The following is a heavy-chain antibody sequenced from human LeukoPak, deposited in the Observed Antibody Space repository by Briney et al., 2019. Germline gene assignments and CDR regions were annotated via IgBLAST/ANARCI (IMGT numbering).Heavy chain of an antibody. CDR3: ARRPHVTYYYDSSGYYADAFDI. D-gene: IGHD3-22*01. CDR1: GFTVSSHY. Sequence: GGSLRLSCAASGFTVSSHYMSWVRQAPGKGLEWVSVIYSGGSTYYADSVKGRFTISRHNSKNTLYLQMNSLRAEDTAVYYCARRPHVTYYYDSSGYYADAFDIWGQGTMVTVSS. J-gene: IGHJ3*02. V-gene: IGHV3-53*04. CDR2: IYSGGST.